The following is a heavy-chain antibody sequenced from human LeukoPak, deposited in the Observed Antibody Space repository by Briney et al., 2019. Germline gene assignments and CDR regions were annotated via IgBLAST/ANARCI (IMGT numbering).Heavy chain of an antibody. CDR2: ISTCGNYI. V-gene: IGHV3-11*03. CDR3: ARPRTAWSSHWYFEV. D-gene: IGHD1-1*01. J-gene: IGHJ2*01. CDR1: GFTFSDYY. Sequence: PGGSLRLSCAASGFTFSDYYMSWIRQAPGKGLEWVSYISTCGNYIKDADSVKGRFTISRDNAKNSLFLRMNSLRVEDTAVYYCARPRTAWSSHWYFEVWGRGTLVTVSS.